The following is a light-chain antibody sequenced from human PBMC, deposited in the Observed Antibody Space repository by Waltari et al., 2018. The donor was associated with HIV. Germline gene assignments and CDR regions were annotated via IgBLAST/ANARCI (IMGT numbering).Light chain of an antibody. CDR1: ALPQLF. V-gene: IGLV3-25*03. J-gene: IGLJ2*01. CDR2: KDT. CDR3: QSSDTSGTY. Sequence: FELTQPPSMSVSPGQTARITCSGDALPQLFAYWFQQKSGQAPVILIFKDTERQTGIPARFSGSSSGTVATLTISGVRAEDEADYYCQSSDTSGTYFGGGTKLTVL.